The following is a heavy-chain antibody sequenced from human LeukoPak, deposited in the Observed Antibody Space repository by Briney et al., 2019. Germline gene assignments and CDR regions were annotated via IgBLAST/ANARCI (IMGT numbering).Heavy chain of an antibody. CDR3: AGGNSTSCSFDY. V-gene: IGHV4-59*01. Sequence: SETLSLTCTVSGGSISSYYWSWIRQSPGKGLEWIGYIYYSGSTNYNPSLKSRVTISVDTSKNQFSLKLSSVTAADTAVYYCAGGNSTSCSFDYWGQGTLVTVSS. D-gene: IGHD2-2*01. CDR2: IYYSGST. CDR1: GGSISSYY. J-gene: IGHJ4*02.